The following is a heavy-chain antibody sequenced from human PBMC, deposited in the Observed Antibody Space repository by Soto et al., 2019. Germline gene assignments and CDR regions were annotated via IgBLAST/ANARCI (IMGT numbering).Heavy chain of an antibody. CDR3: ARDNGYYDSSGYYFDY. CDR2: IWYDGSNK. V-gene: IGHV3-33*01. CDR1: GFTFSSYG. Sequence: LRLSFAASGFTFSSYGMHWVRQAPGKGLEWVAVIWYDGSNKYYADSVKGRFTISRDNSKNTLYLQMNSLRAEDTAVYYCARDNGYYDSSGYYFDYWGQGTLVT. D-gene: IGHD3-22*01. J-gene: IGHJ4*02.